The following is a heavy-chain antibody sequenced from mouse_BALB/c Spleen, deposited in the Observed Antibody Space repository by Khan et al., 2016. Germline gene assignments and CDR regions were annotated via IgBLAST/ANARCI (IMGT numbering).Heavy chain of an antibody. CDR2: IYPGDGDT. CDR1: GYAFSTYW. D-gene: IGHD4-1*01. J-gene: IGHJ2*01. Sequence: QVQLKESVAELVRPGSSVKISCKASGYAFSTYWMNWVKQRPGQGLEWIGHIYPGDGDTNYNGNFKYKATLTADKSSNTAYMQLSSLTSEDSAVYFCARGVGPDYWGQGTTLTVSS. CDR3: ARGVGPDY. V-gene: IGHV1-80*01.